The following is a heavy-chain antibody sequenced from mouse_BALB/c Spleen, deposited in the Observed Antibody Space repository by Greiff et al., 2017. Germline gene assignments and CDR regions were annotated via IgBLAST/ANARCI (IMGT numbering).Heavy chain of an antibody. D-gene: IGHD2-14*01. J-gene: IGHJ4*01. V-gene: IGHV1-9*01. CDR1: GYTFSSYW. Sequence: QVQLQQSGAELMKPGASVKISCKASGYTFSSYWIEWVKQRPGHGLEWIGEILPGSGSTNYTEKFKGKATFTADTSSNTAYMQLSSLTSEDSAVYDCARGGRGYDARSYAMDYWGQGTSVTVSS. CDR3: ARGGRGYDARSYAMDY. CDR2: ILPGSGST.